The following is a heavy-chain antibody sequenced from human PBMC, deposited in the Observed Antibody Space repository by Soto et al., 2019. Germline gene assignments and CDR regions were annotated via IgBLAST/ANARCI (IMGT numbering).Heavy chain of an antibody. V-gene: IGHV4-39*07. D-gene: IGHD3-22*01. J-gene: IGHJ4*02. CDR2: VFYTGFT. CDR1: GGSISGSYYY. Sequence: PSETLSLTCAVSGGSISGSYYYWGWLRQSPGKGPEWIGSVFYTGFTSYNPSLKSRVTISVDTSKNQFSLKLSSVTAADTAVYYCARDRAYYYDSSGYVGFDYWGQGTLVTVSS. CDR3: ARDRAYYYDSSGYVGFDY.